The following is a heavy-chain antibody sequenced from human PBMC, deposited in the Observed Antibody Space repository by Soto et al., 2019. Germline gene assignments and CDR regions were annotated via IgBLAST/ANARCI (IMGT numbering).Heavy chain of an antibody. D-gene: IGHD6-19*01. CDR3: ARDSGWTSDGMDL. V-gene: IGHV6-1*01. J-gene: IGHJ6*02. Sequence: PSQTLSLTCDISGDTVSRNSAVWNWIRQSPSRGLEWLGRTYYRSKWSNDYAVSVKNRITITPDTSKNQVSLQLKSLTPEDTAVYYCARDSGWTSDGMDLWGHGTTVTVSS. CDR1: GDTVSRNSAV. CDR2: TYYRSKWSN.